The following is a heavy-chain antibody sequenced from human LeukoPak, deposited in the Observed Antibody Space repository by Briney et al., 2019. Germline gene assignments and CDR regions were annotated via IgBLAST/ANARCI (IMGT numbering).Heavy chain of an antibody. V-gene: IGHV4-59*02. D-gene: IGHD3-3*01. Sequence: PSETLSLTCSVSGASVSSSHWNCIRHSPGKGLEWIANVDYNGSTKYNPSLRGRGAMSLDTSKNQFHLKLESVTDADRGGYFCARRFSEPFDRWGQGTLVTVSS. CDR3: ARRFSEPFDR. J-gene: IGHJ5*02. CDR2: VDYNGST. CDR1: GASVSSSH.